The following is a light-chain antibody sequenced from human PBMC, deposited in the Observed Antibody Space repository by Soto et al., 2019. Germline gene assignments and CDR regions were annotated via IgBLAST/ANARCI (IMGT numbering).Light chain of an antibody. J-gene: IGKJ3*01. CDR1: QSVSSSY. V-gene: IGKV3-20*01. Sequence: EIVLTQSPGTLSLSPGERATLSCRASQSVSSSYLAWYHQKPGQAPRLLIYGASSRATGIPDRFSGSGSGRDFTLTISRLEPEDFAVYYCQQYSSSPRGLFGPGTKVDIK. CDR3: QQYSSSPRGL. CDR2: GAS.